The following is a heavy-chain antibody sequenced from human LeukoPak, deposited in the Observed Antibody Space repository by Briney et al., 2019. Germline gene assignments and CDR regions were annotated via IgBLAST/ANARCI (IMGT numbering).Heavy chain of an antibody. Sequence: PPETLSLTCTVSGGSISSYYWSWIRQPPGKGLEWIGYIYYSGSTNYNPSLKSRVTISVDTSKNQFSLKLSSVTAADTAVYYCARVGYSSSSGAFDIWGQGTMVTVSS. V-gene: IGHV4-59*01. CDR1: GGSISSYY. CDR2: IYYSGST. CDR3: ARVGYSSSSGAFDI. J-gene: IGHJ3*02. D-gene: IGHD6-6*01.